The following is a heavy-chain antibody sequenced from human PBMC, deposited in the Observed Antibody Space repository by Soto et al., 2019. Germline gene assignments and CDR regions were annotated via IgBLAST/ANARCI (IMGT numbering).Heavy chain of an antibody. Sequence: PGGSLRLSCTASGFTFGDYAMSWFRQAPGKGLEWVGFIRSKAYGGTTEYAASVKGRFTISRDDSKSIAYLQMNSLKTEDTAVYYCTRDGVVVVKAIIYWGRGTLVTFSS. J-gene: IGHJ4*02. CDR3: TRDGVVVVKAIIY. V-gene: IGHV3-49*03. D-gene: IGHD2-21*01. CDR2: IRSKAYGGTT. CDR1: GFTFGDYA.